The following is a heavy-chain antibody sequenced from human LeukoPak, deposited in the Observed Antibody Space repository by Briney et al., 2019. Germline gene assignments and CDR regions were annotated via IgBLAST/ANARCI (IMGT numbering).Heavy chain of an antibody. J-gene: IGHJ4*02. V-gene: IGHV4-4*07. D-gene: IGHD2/OR15-2a*01. CDR3: ARDFYGDDGHHPFDY. Sequence: SETLSLTCSVSGGSISNYYWNWLRQPAGKGLEWIGRIYASGSTNYNPSLKSRVTISMDKSKNHFSLNLKSVTAADTAFYYCARDFYGDDGHHPFDYWGQGSPVTVSS. CDR1: GGSISNYY. CDR2: IYASGST.